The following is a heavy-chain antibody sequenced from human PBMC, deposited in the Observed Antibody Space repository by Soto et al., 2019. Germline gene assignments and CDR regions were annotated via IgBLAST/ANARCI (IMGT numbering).Heavy chain of an antibody. CDR1: GFTFSSYG. J-gene: IGHJ4*02. CDR2: ISYDGSNK. CDR3: AKDPKGYYDFWSGPGH. Sequence: GGSLRLSCAASGFTFSSYGMHWVRQAPGKGLEWVAVISYDGSNKYYADSVKGRFTISRDNSKNTLYLQMNSLRAEDTAVYYCAKDPKGYYDFWSGPGHWGQGTLVTVSS. V-gene: IGHV3-30*18. D-gene: IGHD3-3*01.